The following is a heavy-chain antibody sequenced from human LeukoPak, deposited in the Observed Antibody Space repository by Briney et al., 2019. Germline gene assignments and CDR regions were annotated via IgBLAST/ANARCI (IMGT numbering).Heavy chain of an antibody. CDR2: IYYSGST. Sequence: SETLSLTCTVSGGSISSYYWGWIRQPPGRGLEWIGYIYYSGSTNYNPSLKSRVTISVDTSKSQFSLKLSSVTAADTAVYYCARDIAAAGGFDYWGQGTLVTVSS. D-gene: IGHD6-13*01. CDR1: GGSISSYY. CDR3: ARDIAAAGGFDY. V-gene: IGHV4-59*01. J-gene: IGHJ4*02.